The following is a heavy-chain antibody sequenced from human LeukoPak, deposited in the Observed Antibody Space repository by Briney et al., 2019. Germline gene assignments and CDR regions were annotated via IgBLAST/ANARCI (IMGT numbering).Heavy chain of an antibody. V-gene: IGHV4-30-2*01. J-gene: IGHJ4*02. CDR2: IYHSGSS. D-gene: IGHD3-22*01. CDR1: GGSISSGAYS. Sequence: SETLSLTCAVSGGSISSGAYSWSWIRQPPGKGLEWIGYIYHSGSSYYNLSLKSRVTISVDRSKNQFSLNLSSVPAAVTAVYYCARGNYDSSGYYFDYWGQGTLVTVSS. CDR3: ARGNYDSSGYYFDY.